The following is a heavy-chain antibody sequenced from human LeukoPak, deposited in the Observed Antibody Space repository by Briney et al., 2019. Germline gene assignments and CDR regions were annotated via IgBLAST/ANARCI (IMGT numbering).Heavy chain of an antibody. CDR3: AKVQSGYYDYVWGSYRYSWFDP. J-gene: IGHJ5*02. CDR1: GFTFSSYA. D-gene: IGHD3-16*02. Sequence: GGSLRLSCAASGFTFSSYAMSWVRQAPGKGLEWVSAISGSGGSTYYADSVKGRFTISRDNSKNTLYLQMNSLRAEDTAVYYCAKVQSGYYDYVWGSYRYSWFDPWAREPWSPSPQ. CDR2: ISGSGGST. V-gene: IGHV3-23*01.